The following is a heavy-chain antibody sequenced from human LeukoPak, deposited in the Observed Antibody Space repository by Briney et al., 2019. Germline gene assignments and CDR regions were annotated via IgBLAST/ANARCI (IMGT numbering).Heavy chain of an antibody. CDR3: ARPRDYGDYDGFDI. J-gene: IGHJ3*02. V-gene: IGHV1-2*02. CDR2: INPNSGDT. D-gene: IGHD4-17*01. Sequence: ASVKVSCKTSEYIFTVYHMHWVRQAPVQGLEWMGCINPNSGDTKYVQKFQGRVTMTRVTSIRTAYLDLRRLRSDDAAVYYCARPRDYGDYDGFDIWGPGTMVRVSS. CDR1: EYIFTVYH.